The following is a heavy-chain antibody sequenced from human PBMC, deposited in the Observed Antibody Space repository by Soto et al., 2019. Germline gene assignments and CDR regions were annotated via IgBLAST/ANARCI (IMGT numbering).Heavy chain of an antibody. J-gene: IGHJ3*01. D-gene: IGHD2-15*01. CDR2: IYPGDSDT. CDR1: GYIFTSHW. V-gene: IGHV5-51*01. Sequence: EVQLVQSGAEVKKPGESLKISCKASGYIFTSHWIGWVRQMPGKGLEWLGIIYPGDSDTRYSPSFQGQVTISADKSITTAYQQWSSLKASDTAFYYCARALKDPIMAHNAFDLWGQGTMVTVSS. CDR3: ARALKDPIMAHNAFDL.